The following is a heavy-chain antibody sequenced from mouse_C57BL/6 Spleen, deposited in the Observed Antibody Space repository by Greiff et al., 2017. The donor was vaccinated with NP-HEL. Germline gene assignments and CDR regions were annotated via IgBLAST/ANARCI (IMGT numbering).Heavy chain of an antibody. CDR2: ISDGGSYT. CDR1: GFTFSSYA. J-gene: IGHJ3*01. Sequence: EVQGVESGGGLVKPGGSLKLSCAASGFTFSSYAMSWVRQTPEKRLEWVATISDGGSYTYYPDNVKGRFTISRDNAKNNLYLQMSHLKSEDTAMYYCAREGGSSPWFAYWGQGTLVTVSA. V-gene: IGHV5-4*01. D-gene: IGHD1-1*01. CDR3: AREGGSSPWFAY.